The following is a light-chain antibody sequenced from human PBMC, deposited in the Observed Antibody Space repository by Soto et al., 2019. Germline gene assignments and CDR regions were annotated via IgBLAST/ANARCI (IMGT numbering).Light chain of an antibody. V-gene: IGLV4-69*01. CDR1: SGHSSYA. Sequence: QLVLTQSPSASASLGASVKLTCTLSSGHSSYAIAWHQQQPEKGPRYLMKLNSDGSHSKGDGIPDRFSGSSSGAERYLTISRLQSEDEADYSCQTWGTGIRVFGGGTKVTVL. CDR2: LNSDGSH. J-gene: IGLJ3*02. CDR3: QTWGTGIRV.